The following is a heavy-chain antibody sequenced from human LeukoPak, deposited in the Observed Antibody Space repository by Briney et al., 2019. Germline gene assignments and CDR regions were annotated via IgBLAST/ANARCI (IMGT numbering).Heavy chain of an antibody. J-gene: IGHJ6*03. Sequence: SETLSLTCTVSGGSISSSSYYWGWIRQPPGKGLEWIGSIYYSGSTYYNPSLKSRVTISVDTSKSQFSLKLSSVTAADTAVYYCARYPRGYSYGFTFLDYYYYMDVWGKGTTVTVSS. CDR2: IYYSGST. D-gene: IGHD5-18*01. CDR1: GGSISSSSYY. V-gene: IGHV4-39*07. CDR3: ARYPRGYSYGFTFLDYYYYMDV.